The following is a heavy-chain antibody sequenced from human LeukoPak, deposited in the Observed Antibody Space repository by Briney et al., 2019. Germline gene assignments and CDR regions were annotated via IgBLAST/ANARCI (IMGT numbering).Heavy chain of an antibody. D-gene: IGHD6-13*01. CDR3: TRLIAAADITDPNWFDP. V-gene: IGHV3-15*01. CDR1: GFTFSKAW. Sequence: PGGSLRLSCAASGFTFSKAWMSWVRQAPGKGLEWVGRIKSKTDGGTTDYAAPVKGRFTLSRDDSRNTAYLQMNSLKTEDTAVYYCTRLIAAADITDPNWFDPWGQGTLVTVSP. J-gene: IGHJ5*02. CDR2: IKSKTDGGTT.